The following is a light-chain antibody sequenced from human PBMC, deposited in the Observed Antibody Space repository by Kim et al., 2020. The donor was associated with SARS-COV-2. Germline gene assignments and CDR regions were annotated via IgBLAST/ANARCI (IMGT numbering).Light chain of an antibody. V-gene: IGLV2-14*03. CDR1: SSDVGGYNY. J-gene: IGLJ2*01. CDR2: DVN. Sequence: SALTQPASVSGSPGQSITISCTGTSSDVGGYNYVSWYQQHPGKAPKVMIYDVNNRPSGVSNRFSGSKSGNTASLTISGLQAEDEADYYCTSHTSRNTLVIGGGTQLTVL. CDR3: TSHTSRNTLV.